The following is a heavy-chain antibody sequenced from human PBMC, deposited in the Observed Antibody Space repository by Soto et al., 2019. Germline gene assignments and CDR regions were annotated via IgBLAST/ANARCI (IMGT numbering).Heavy chain of an antibody. CDR1: GGTFSSYA. CDR3: ARVGGAPGNSYYYYGMDV. D-gene: IGHD1-7*01. Sequence: SVKVSCKASGGTFSSYAISWVRQVPGQGLEWMGGIIPIFGTANYAQKFQGRVTITADESTSTAYMELSSLRSEDTAVYYCARVGGAPGNSYYYYGMDVWGQGTTVTVSS. J-gene: IGHJ6*02. V-gene: IGHV1-69*13. CDR2: IIPIFGTA.